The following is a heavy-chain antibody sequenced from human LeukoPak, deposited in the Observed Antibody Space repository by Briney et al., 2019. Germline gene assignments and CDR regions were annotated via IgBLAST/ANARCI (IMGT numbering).Heavy chain of an antibody. Sequence: GGSLRLSCAASGFTFSSYGMHWVRQAPGKGLEWVAVISYDGSNKYDADSVKGRFTISRDNTKNTLYLQMNKLRVEDTAVYYCAKSSLRGHSLWYFDLWGRGTPVTVSS. CDR1: GFTFSSYG. V-gene: IGHV3-30*18. D-gene: IGHD3-10*01. CDR3: AKSSLRGHSLWYFDL. J-gene: IGHJ2*01. CDR2: ISYDGSNK.